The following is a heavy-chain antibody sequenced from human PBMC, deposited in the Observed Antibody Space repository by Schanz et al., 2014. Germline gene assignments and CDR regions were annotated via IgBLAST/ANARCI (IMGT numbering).Heavy chain of an antibody. CDR1: GFIFGSSV. CDR2: ISWNSGTI. D-gene: IGHD1-26*01. J-gene: IGHJ4*02. CDR3: ARDHTTESYYSAGPPIDY. V-gene: IGHV3-23*01. Sequence: EVKLLESGGGLVKPGGSLRLSCAASGFIFGSSVMAWVRQAPGKGLEWVSGISWNSGTIGYADSVKGRFTISRDNSKNTLFLQMNSLRAEDTAVYYCARDHTTESYYSAGPPIDYWGQGTLLTVSS.